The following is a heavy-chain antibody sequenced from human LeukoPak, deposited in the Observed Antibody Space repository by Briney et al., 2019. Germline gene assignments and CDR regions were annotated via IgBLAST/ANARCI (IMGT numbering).Heavy chain of an antibody. V-gene: IGHV4-59*01. CDR3: ARVYYSNSYDYWYFDL. J-gene: IGHJ2*01. Sequence: SETLSLTCTVSGGSIRSYYWSWIRQPPGKGLEWIAYIYYSGSTNYNPSLKSRVTISVDTSKNQFSLKLGSVTAADTAVYYCARVYYSNSYDYWYFDLWGRGTLVTVSS. CDR2: IYYSGST. D-gene: IGHD6-13*01. CDR1: GGSIRSYY.